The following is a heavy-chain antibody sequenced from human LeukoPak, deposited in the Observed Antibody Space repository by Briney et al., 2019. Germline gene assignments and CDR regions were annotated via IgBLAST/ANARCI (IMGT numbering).Heavy chain of an antibody. J-gene: IGHJ4*02. V-gene: IGHV4-61*02. Sequence: SETLSLTCTVSGGSISSGSYYWSWIRQPAGKGLEWIGRIYTSGSTNYNPSLKNRVTISVDTSKNQFSLRLSSVTAADTAVYYCARETIFGVDPFDYWGQGTLVTVSS. CDR1: GGSISSGSYY. CDR3: ARETIFGVDPFDY. D-gene: IGHD3-3*01. CDR2: IYTSGST.